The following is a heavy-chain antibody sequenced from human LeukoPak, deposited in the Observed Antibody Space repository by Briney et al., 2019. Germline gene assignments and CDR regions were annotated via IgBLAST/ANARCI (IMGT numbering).Heavy chain of an antibody. J-gene: IGHJ5*02. V-gene: IGHV3-33*01. CDR3: ARDRGYSSRPPRNWCDP. D-gene: IGHD6-13*01. CDR1: GFTFSSYG. CDR2: IWYDGSNK. Sequence: GGSLRLSCAASGFTFSSYGMHWVRQAPGKGLEWVAVIWYDGSNKYYADSVKGRFTISRDNSKNTLYLQMNSLRAEDTAVYYCARDRGYSSRPPRNWCDPWGQGTLVTVSS.